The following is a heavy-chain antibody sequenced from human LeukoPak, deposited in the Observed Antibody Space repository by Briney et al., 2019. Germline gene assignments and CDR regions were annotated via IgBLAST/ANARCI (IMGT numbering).Heavy chain of an antibody. CDR2: IKSNTDGGKT. CDR3: TTNPYDKSGYHI. CDR1: GLTVTKAW. V-gene: IGHV3-15*01. Sequence: GGSLRLSCAASGLTVTKAWMTWVRQAPGEGLEWVGRIKSNTDGGKTDYAAPVKGRFIISRDDSKNTLYLQMNSLKTEDTGVYYCTTNPYDKSGYHIWGQGTMVTVSP. D-gene: IGHD3-22*01. J-gene: IGHJ3*02.